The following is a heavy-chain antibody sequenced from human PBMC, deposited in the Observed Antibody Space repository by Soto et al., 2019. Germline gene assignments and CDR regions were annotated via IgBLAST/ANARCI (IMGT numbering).Heavy chain of an antibody. CDR2: ISAYNGNT. D-gene: IGHD2-2*01. V-gene: IGHV1-18*01. CDR1: GYTFTSYG. J-gene: IGHJ4*02. Sequence: QVQLVQSGAEVKKPGASVKVSCKASGYTFTSYGISWVRQAPGQGLEWMGWISAYNGNTNYAQKLQGRVTMTTDTSPSTAYRELRSLTPDDPAGYYCARAAPPSWNWGQGTLSTVSS. CDR3: ARAAPPSWN.